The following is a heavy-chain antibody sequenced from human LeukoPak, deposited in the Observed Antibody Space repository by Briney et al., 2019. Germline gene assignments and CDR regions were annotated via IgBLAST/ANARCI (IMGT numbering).Heavy chain of an antibody. Sequence: PSETLSLTCAVYGGSFSGYYWSWIRQPPGKGLEWIGEINHSGSTNYNPSLKSRVTISVDTSKNQFSLKLSSVTAADTAVYYCARGSTLLWFGPTSTFDYWGQGTLVTVSS. J-gene: IGHJ4*02. CDR2: INHSGST. CDR3: ARGSTLLWFGPTSTFDY. V-gene: IGHV4-34*01. CDR1: GGSFSGYY. D-gene: IGHD3-10*01.